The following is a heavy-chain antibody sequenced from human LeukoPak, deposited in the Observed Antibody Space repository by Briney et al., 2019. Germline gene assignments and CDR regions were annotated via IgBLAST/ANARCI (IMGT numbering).Heavy chain of an antibody. Sequence: PGGSLRLSCAASGFTFDDYGMSWVRQAPGKGLEWVSGINWNGGSTGYADSAKGRFTISRDNAKNSLYLQMNSLRAEDTALYHCAREGAAAGLNWFDPWGQGTLVTVSS. CDR2: INWNGGST. CDR1: GFTFDDYG. V-gene: IGHV3-20*01. D-gene: IGHD6-13*01. CDR3: AREGAAAGLNWFDP. J-gene: IGHJ5*02.